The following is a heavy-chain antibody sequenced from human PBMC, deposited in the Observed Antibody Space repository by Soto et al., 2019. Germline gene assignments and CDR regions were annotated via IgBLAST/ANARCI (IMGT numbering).Heavy chain of an antibody. V-gene: IGHV1-69*13. CDR1: GGTFSSYA. D-gene: IGHD3-3*01. J-gene: IGHJ5*02. CDR3: VRAPRVRFLAFGFDP. CDR2: IIPIFGTA. Sequence: SVKVSCKASGGTFSSYAISWVRQAPGQGLEWMGGIIPIFGTANYAQKFQGRVTITADESTSTAYMELSSLRSEDTAVYYCVRAPRVRFLAFGFDPWGQGTLVTVSS.